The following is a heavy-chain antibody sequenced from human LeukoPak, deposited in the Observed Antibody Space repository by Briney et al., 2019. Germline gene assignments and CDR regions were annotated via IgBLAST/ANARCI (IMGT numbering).Heavy chain of an antibody. CDR3: AGGGGYSGYDFGY. Sequence: KASETLSLTCTVSGGSISSYYWSWIRQPPGKGLEWIGYIYYSGSTNYNPSLKSRVTISVDTSKNQFSLNLSSETAADTAVYYCAGGGGYSGYDFGYWGQGTLVTVSS. V-gene: IGHV4-59*01. D-gene: IGHD5-12*01. J-gene: IGHJ4*02. CDR1: GGSISSYY. CDR2: IYYSGST.